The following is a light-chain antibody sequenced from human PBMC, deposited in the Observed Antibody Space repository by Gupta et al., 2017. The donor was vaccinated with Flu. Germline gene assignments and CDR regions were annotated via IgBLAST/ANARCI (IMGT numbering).Light chain of an antibody. CDR1: QSISSW. Sequence: VGDRVTITCRASQSISSWLAWYQQKPGKAPKILIYKASTLESGVPSRFSGSGSGTEFTLTISSLQPDDFASYYCQQYNRYYTFGQGTKLEIK. CDR3: QQYNRYYT. V-gene: IGKV1-5*03. J-gene: IGKJ2*01. CDR2: KAS.